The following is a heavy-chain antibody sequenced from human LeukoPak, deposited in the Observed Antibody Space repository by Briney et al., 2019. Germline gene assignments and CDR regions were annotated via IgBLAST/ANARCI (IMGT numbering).Heavy chain of an antibody. CDR1: GGTFSSYA. CDR2: IIPILGIA. Sequence: GASVKVSCKASGGTFSSYAISWGRQAPGQGLEWVGRIIPILGIANYAQKFQGRVTITADKSTSTAYMELSSLRSEDTAVYYCARLVGDADGVPDYYGMDVWGQGTTVTVSS. J-gene: IGHJ6*02. CDR3: ARLVGDADGVPDYYGMDV. D-gene: IGHD1-26*01. V-gene: IGHV1-69*04.